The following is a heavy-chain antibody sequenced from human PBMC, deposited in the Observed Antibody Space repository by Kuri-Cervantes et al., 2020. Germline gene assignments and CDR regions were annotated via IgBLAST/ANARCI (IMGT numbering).Heavy chain of an antibody. Sequence: ESLKISCTVSGGSISSYYWSWIRQPPGKGLEWIGHIYYSGSTSYNSSLKSRVTISVDTSKNQFSLKLSSVTAADTAVYYCARGTRWLQEDYFDYWGQGTLVTVSS. CDR2: IYYSGST. CDR1: GGSISSYY. J-gene: IGHJ4*02. V-gene: IGHV4-59*01. D-gene: IGHD5-24*01. CDR3: ARGTRWLQEDYFDY.